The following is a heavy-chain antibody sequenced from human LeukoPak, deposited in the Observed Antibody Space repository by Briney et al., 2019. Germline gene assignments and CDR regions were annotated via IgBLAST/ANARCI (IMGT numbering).Heavy chain of an antibody. V-gene: IGHV1-46*01. CDR3: ARDPYCSSPSCLTHPGFDP. CDR1: GYTFTSYY. D-gene: IGHD2-2*01. CDR2: IDPSGGST. Sequence: ASVKVSCKASGYTFTSYYMHWVRQAPGQGLEWMGIIDPSGGSTSYAQKFQGRVTMTRDTSTSTVYMELSSLRSEDTAVYYCARDPYCSSPSCLTHPGFDPWGQGTLVTVSS. J-gene: IGHJ5*02.